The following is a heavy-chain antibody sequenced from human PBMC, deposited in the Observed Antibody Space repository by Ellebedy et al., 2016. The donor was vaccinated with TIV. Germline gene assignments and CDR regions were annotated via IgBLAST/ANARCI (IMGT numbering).Heavy chain of an antibody. CDR3: ATWGQSYGR. D-gene: IGHD3-16*01. CDR2: INPDGSAE. Sequence: GESLKISCAASGFIISGDWMSWVRQAPGKGLEWVAHINPDGSAEYYVDSVKGRFTISRDNAKRSLFLQMNSLRVDDTAVYYCATWGQSYGRWGQGSLVTISS. CDR1: GFIISGDW. J-gene: IGHJ4*02. V-gene: IGHV3-7*03.